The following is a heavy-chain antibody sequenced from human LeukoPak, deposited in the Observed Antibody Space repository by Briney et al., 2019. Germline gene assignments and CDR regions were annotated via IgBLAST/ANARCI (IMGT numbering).Heavy chain of an antibody. CDR2: FYYSGST. D-gene: IGHD3-9*01. CDR3: ARGITIFSGRIHYYYYGMDV. Sequence: SETLSLTCTVSGDSISSSSYYWGWIRQPPGKGLEWIGSFYYSGSTYYNPSLKSRVTISVDTSKNQFSLKLSSVNAADTAVYYCARGITIFSGRIHYYYYGMDVWGQGTTVTVSS. V-gene: IGHV4-39*01. CDR1: GDSISSSSYY. J-gene: IGHJ6*02.